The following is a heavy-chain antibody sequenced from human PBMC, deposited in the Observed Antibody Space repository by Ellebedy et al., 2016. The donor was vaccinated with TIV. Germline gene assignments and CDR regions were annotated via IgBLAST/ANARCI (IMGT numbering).Heavy chain of an antibody. CDR1: GGSISSYY. CDR3: ARSPDFGWDASHAFDI. Sequence: MPSETLSLTCTVSGGSISSYYWSWIRQPPGKGLEWIGYIYYSGSTNYNPSLKSRVTISVDTSENQFSLKLSSVTAADTAVYYCARSPDFGWDASHAFDIWGQGTVVTVSS. D-gene: IGHD1-26*01. J-gene: IGHJ3*02. CDR2: IYYSGST. V-gene: IGHV4-59*08.